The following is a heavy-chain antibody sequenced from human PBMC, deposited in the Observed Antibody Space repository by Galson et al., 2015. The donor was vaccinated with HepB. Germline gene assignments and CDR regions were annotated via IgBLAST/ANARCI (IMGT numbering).Heavy chain of an antibody. CDR2: ISYDGSNK. CDR1: GFTFSSYA. J-gene: IGHJ5*02. CDR3: ARAPGYCSSTSCYNPGWFDP. D-gene: IGHD2-2*02. Sequence: SLRLSCAASGFTFSSYAMHWVRQAPGKGLEWVAVISYDGSNKYYADSVKGRFTISRDNSKNTLYLQMNSLRAEDTAVYYCARAPGYCSSTSCYNPGWFDPWGQGTLVTVSS. V-gene: IGHV3-30-3*01.